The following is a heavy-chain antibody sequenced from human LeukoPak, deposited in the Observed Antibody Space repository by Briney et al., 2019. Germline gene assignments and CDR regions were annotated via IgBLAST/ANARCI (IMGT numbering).Heavy chain of an antibody. CDR1: GFTFSSYS. Sequence: GGSLRLSCAASGFTFSSYSMNWVRQAPGKGLEWVSSISSSSSYIYYADSVKGRFTISRDNAKNSLYLQMNSLRAEDTAVYHCARDSSRYYFDYWGQGTLVTVSS. V-gene: IGHV3-21*01. CDR3: ARDSSRYYFDY. J-gene: IGHJ4*02. D-gene: IGHD2-2*01. CDR2: ISSSSSYI.